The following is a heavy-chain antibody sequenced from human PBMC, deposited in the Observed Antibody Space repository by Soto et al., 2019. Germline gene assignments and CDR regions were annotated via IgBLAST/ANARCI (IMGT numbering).Heavy chain of an antibody. CDR3: ARSRRYGTMVRGVNLHHYGMAV. D-gene: IGHD3-10*01. CDR1: GFTFSSYA. V-gene: IGHV3-30-3*01. CDR2: ISYDGSNK. Sequence: GGSLRLSCAASGFTFSSYAMHWVRQAPGKGLEWVAVISYDGSNKYYADSVKGRSTISRDNSKNTLYLQMNSLRAEDTAVYYCARSRRYGTMVRGVNLHHYGMAVWGQGTTVPVSS. J-gene: IGHJ6*02.